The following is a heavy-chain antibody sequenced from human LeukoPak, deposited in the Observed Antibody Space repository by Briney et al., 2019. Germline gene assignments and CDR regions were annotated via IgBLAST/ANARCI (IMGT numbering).Heavy chain of an antibody. CDR1: GDSINSYY. V-gene: IGHV4-4*07. CDR3: ASVQTYASDAFDM. CDR2: IYTNGHT. D-gene: IGHD1-1*01. J-gene: IGHJ3*02. Sequence: PSETLSLSCTVSGDSINSYYWSWIRQPAGKGLEWIWRIYTNGHTNYNPSLKSRVTTSIDASTNQSSLPLTSLTGADTAVYYCASVQTYASDAFDMWGQGTMVTVSS.